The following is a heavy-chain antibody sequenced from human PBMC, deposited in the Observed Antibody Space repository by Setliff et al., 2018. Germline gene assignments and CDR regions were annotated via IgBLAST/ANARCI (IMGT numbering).Heavy chain of an antibody. CDR3: ARGGTYRYFDY. CDR1: GMSFSEHY. V-gene: IGHV4-59*11. CDR2: VYYSGTT. Sequence: PSETLSLTCVVDGMSFSEHYWSWIRQPPGKGLEFIGYVYYSGTTNYDPSLKSRVTISVDTSKNQFSLKLSSVTAADTAIYYCARGGTYRYFDYWGQGTLVTVSS. J-gene: IGHJ4*02.